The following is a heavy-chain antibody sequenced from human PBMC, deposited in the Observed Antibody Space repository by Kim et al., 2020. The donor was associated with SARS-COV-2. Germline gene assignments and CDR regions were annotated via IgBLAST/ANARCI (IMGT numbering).Heavy chain of an antibody. CDR3: ASGHSYEEIDY. V-gene: IGHV4-34*01. J-gene: IGHJ4*02. D-gene: IGHD3-16*01. CDR1: GEFFSVYY. Sequence: SETLSLTCAVSGEFFSVYYRSWVRQPPGKGLEWIGEINQSGSTNYNPSLKSRITISVDTSKKQFSLKLRSVTAADTAVYYCASGHSYEEIDYWGQGTPVTVSS. CDR2: INQSGST.